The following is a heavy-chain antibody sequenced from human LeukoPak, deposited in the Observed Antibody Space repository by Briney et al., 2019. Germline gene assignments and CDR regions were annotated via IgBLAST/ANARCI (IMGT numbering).Heavy chain of an antibody. CDR2: ITGSGGST. CDR1: GFTFSSFA. J-gene: IGHJ4*02. D-gene: IGHD5-18*01. Sequence: GGSLRLSCAASGFTFSSFAMSWVRQAPGKGLEWVSDITGSGGSTYYADSVKGRFTISRDNSKNTLYLQMNSLRAEDTAVYYCAKDLFSVDTAMVDYWGQGTLVTVSS. CDR3: AKDLFSVDTAMVDY. V-gene: IGHV3-23*01.